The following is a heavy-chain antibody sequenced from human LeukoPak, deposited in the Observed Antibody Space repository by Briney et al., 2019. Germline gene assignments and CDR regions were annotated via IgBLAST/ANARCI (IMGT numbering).Heavy chain of an antibody. CDR2: ISGSGVPT. V-gene: IGHV3-23*01. Sequence: PGGSLRLSCAASGFTFNIYAMNWVRQAPGKGLEWVSAISGSGVPTYSADSVKGRFTISRDNSKNTLFLQMNSLRAEDTAVYYCAKGVTGLKSSGWYYFDYWGQGTLVTVSS. D-gene: IGHD6-19*01. CDR1: GFTFNIYA. CDR3: AKGVTGLKSSGWYYFDY. J-gene: IGHJ4*02.